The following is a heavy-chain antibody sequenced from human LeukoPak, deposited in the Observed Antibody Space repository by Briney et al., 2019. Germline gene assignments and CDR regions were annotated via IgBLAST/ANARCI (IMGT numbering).Heavy chain of an antibody. CDR2: ISDRGSTI. CDR1: GFTFSSYE. Sequence: GGSLRLSCTASGFTFSSYEMIWVRQAPGKGLEWVSYISDRGSTIYYADSVKGRFTISRDNTKNSLYLQMNSLRAEDTAIYYCAREQGANYGYADWGQGTLVTVSS. J-gene: IGHJ4*02. D-gene: IGHD5-18*01. CDR3: AREQGANYGYAD. V-gene: IGHV3-48*03.